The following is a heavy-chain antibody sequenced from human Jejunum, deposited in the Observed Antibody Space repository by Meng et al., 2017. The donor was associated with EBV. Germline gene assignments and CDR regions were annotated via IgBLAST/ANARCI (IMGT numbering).Heavy chain of an antibody. CDR2: VSNDGSIK. D-gene: IGHD1-7*01. J-gene: IGHJ4*02. CDR1: GFTFSSYG. Sequence: QLQLVESGGGVVQTGMSLRLSCAASGFTFSSYGIHWVRQAPGKGLEWVAGVSNDGSIKYYADSVKGRFTISKDNSKNTVYLQMSSRAEDTAVYYCARWNGNYKVGFYMDDWGQGTLVTVSS. V-gene: IGHV3-30*03. CDR3: ARWNGNYKVGFYMDD.